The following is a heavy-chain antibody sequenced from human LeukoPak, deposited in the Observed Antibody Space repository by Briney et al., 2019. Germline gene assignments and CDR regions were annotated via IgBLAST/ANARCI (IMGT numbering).Heavy chain of an antibody. CDR3: AKRRYSGSYFDY. J-gene: IGHJ4*02. D-gene: IGHD1-26*01. V-gene: IGHV3-53*01. Sequence: GGSLRLSCAASGFTVSSNYMSWVRQAPARGLEWVSIIYGGGSTYYADSVKGRFTISRDNSKNTLYLQMNSLRAEDTAVYYCAKRRYSGSYFDYWGQGTLVTVSS. CDR1: GFTVSSNY. CDR2: IYGGGST.